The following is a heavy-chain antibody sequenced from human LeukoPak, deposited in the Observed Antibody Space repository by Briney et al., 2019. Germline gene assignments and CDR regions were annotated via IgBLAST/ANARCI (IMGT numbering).Heavy chain of an antibody. D-gene: IGHD3-22*01. Sequence: SXTLSLTCTVSGGSISSSSYYWGWIRQPPGKGLEWIGSIYYSGSTYYNPSLKSRITISVDTSKNQFSLKLSSVTAADTAVYYCARHTTYYDSSGYYRYFDYWGQGTLVTVSS. CDR1: GGSISSSSYY. V-gene: IGHV4-39*01. CDR3: ARHTTYYDSSGYYRYFDY. J-gene: IGHJ4*02. CDR2: IYYSGST.